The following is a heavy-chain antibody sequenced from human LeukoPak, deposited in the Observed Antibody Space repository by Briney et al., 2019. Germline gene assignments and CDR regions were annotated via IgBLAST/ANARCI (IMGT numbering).Heavy chain of an antibody. CDR1: GFSLGDYW. J-gene: IGHJ4*02. CDR3: ARGQQGIDY. CDR2: IKQDGSET. Sequence: GGSLRLSCAASGFSLGDYWMNWVRQAPGRGLEWLATIKQDGSETHYLDSVKGRLSISRDNAKNSLYLQMNSLRAEDTAVYYCARGQQGIDYWGQGTLVTVSS. D-gene: IGHD7-27*01. V-gene: IGHV3-7*01.